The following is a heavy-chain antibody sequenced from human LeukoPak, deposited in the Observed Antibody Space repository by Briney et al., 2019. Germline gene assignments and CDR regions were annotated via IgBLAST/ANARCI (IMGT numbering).Heavy chain of an antibody. Sequence: GGSLRLSCAASGLTFSTFAMSWVRQAPGKGLEWVSLITSSGSNTYYADSVKGRFTISRDNSKSTLYLQVNSLRAEDTAVYFCAKDGDSSGYYWDSWGQGALVTVSS. J-gene: IGHJ4*02. CDR3: AKDGDSSGYYWDS. D-gene: IGHD3-22*01. CDR1: GLTFSTFA. CDR2: ITSSGSNT. V-gene: IGHV3-23*01.